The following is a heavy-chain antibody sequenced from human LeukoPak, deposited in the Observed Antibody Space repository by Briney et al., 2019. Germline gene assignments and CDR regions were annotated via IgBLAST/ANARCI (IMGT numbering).Heavy chain of an antibody. Sequence: GGSLRLSCAASGFTFSSYAMHWVRQAPGKGLEWVAVISYDGSNKYYADSVKGRFTISRDNSKNTLYLQMNSLRAEDTAVYYCAKEWYQLLFDYWGQGTLVTVSS. CDR3: AKEWYQLLFDY. CDR1: GFTFSSYA. V-gene: IGHV3-30-3*01. D-gene: IGHD2-2*01. J-gene: IGHJ4*02. CDR2: ISYDGSNK.